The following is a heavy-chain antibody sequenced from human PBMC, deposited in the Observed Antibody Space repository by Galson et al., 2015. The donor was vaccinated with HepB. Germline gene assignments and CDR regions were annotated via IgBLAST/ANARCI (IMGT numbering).Heavy chain of an antibody. CDR1: GFTFGDYA. CDR3: TRGLGPKARYYYYGMDV. Sequence: SLRLSCAASGFTFGDYAMSWVRQAPGKGLEWVGFIRSKAYGGTTEYAASVKGRFTISRDDSKSIAYLQMNSLKTEDTAVYYCTRGLGPKARYYYYGMDVWGQGTTFTVSS. CDR2: IRSKAYGGTT. V-gene: IGHV3-49*04. J-gene: IGHJ6*02. D-gene: IGHD3-22*01.